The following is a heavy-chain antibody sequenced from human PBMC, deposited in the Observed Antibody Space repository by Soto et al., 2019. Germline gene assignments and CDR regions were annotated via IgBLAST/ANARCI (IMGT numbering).Heavy chain of an antibody. CDR1: GGSISSYY. CDR2: IYYSGST. CDR3: ARDMLVAATYYYYGMDV. V-gene: IGHV4-59*01. J-gene: IGHJ6*02. D-gene: IGHD2-15*01. Sequence: SETLSLTCTVSGGSISSYYWSWIRQPPGKGLEWIGYIYYSGSTNYNPSLKSRVTISVDTSKNQFSLKLSSVTAADTAVYYCARDMLVAATYYYYGMDVWGQGTTVTVSS.